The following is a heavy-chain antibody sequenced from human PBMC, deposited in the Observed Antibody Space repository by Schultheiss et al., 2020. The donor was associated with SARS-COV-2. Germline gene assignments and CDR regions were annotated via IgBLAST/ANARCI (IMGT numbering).Heavy chain of an antibody. D-gene: IGHD3-22*01. V-gene: IGHV2-70*11. J-gene: IGHJ5*02. Sequence: SGPTLVKPTQTLTLTCAFSGFSLITTGMCVGWIRQSPGKALEWLARIDWDDDKYYSTSLKTRLTISKDTSKNQVVLTMTNMDPVDTATYYCARMTGYYDSSGYYRGWFDPWGQGTLVTVSS. CDR2: IDWDDDK. CDR3: ARMTGYYDSSGYYRGWFDP. CDR1: GFSLITTGMC.